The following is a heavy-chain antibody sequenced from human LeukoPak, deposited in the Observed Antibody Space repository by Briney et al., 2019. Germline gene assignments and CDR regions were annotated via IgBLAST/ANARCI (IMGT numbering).Heavy chain of an antibody. Sequence: VASVKVSCKASGYTFTSYGISWVRQAPGQGLEWMGWISAYNGNTNYAQKLQGRVTMTTDTSTSTAYMELRSLRSDDTAVYYCARDSPYYYGSGSYSWLDPWGQGTLVTVSS. J-gene: IGHJ5*02. V-gene: IGHV1-18*01. CDR1: GYTFTSYG. CDR3: ARDSPYYYGSGSYSWLDP. D-gene: IGHD3-10*01. CDR2: ISAYNGNT.